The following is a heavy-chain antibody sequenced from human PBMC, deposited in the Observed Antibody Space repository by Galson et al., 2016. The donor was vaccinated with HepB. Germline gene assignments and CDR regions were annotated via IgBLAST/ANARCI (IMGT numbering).Heavy chain of an antibody. Sequence: SLRLSCAASGFTFSSYSMNWVRQAPGKGLEWVSYISSSSSTIYYADSVKGRFTISRDNAKNSLYLQMNSLRDEDTAVYYCARQDSYYGSGSYSGDWFDPWGQGTLVTVSS. V-gene: IGHV3-48*02. J-gene: IGHJ5*02. D-gene: IGHD3-10*01. CDR1: GFTFSSYS. CDR3: ARQDSYYGSGSYSGDWFDP. CDR2: ISSSSSTI.